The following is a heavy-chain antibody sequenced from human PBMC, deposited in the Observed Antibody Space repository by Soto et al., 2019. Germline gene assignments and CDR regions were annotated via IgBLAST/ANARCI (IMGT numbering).Heavy chain of an antibody. CDR2: INHSGST. CDR3: ARGSPYYDFWSGYYRTNWFDP. D-gene: IGHD3-3*01. V-gene: IGHV4-34*01. Sequence: SETLSLTCAVYGGSFSGYYWSWIRQPPGKGLEWIGEINHSGSTNYNPSLKSRVTISVDTSKNQFSLKLSSVTAADTAVYYCARGSPYYDFWSGYYRTNWFDPWGQGTLVTVSS. CDR1: GGSFSGYY. J-gene: IGHJ5*02.